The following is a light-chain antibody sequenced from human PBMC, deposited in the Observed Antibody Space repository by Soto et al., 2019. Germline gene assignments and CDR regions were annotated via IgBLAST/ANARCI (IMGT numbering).Light chain of an antibody. CDR3: CSYAGSYTHV. CDR2: EVS. V-gene: IGLV2-14*01. Sequence: QSALTQPASVSGSPGQSITISCTGTSSDVGGYRYVSWYQQHPGKAPKLIIYEVSNRPSGVSNRFSGSKSGNTASLTISGLQAEDEADYYCCSYAGSYTHVFGSGTKLTVL. J-gene: IGLJ1*01. CDR1: SSDVGGYRY.